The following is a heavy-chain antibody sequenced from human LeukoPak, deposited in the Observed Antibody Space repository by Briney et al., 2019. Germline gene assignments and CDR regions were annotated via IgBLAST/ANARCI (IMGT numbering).Heavy chain of an antibody. V-gene: IGHV3-7*01. D-gene: IGHD5-24*01. Sequence: GGSLRLSCAASGFIVSSNDMSWVRQAPGKGLECLANIKEDGSETYYADSVKGRFTISRDNPKNLLFLQINSLRVEDTAVYYCARETPRRGETRDGYRWGQGTVVTVSS. CDR1: GFIVSSND. CDR3: ARETPRRGETRDGYR. CDR2: IKEDGSET. J-gene: IGHJ4*02.